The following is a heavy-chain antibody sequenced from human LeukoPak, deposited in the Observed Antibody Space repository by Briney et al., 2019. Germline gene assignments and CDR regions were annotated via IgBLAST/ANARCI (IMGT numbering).Heavy chain of an antibody. Sequence: PGGSLRLSCAASGFTFSSYSMTWVRQAPGKGLEWVSSISSSSSYIYYADSVKGRFTISRDNAKNSLYLQMNSLRAEDTAVYYCAKDRQQLVLHWYFDLWGRGTQVTVSS. D-gene: IGHD6-13*01. CDR2: ISSSSSYI. CDR1: GFTFSSYS. V-gene: IGHV3-21*01. J-gene: IGHJ2*01. CDR3: AKDRQQLVLHWYFDL.